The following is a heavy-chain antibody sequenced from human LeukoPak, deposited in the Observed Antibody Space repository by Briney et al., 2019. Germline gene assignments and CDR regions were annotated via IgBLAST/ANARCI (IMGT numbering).Heavy chain of an antibody. CDR3: ARVAARPLYYYYYMDV. Sequence: GGSLRLSCAASGFTFSSYAMHWVRQAPGKGLEWVAFIRYDGSDKYYADSVKGRFTISRDDSKNTLYLQMNSLRTEDTAVYYCARVAARPLYYYYYMDVWGKGTTVTVSS. CDR2: IRYDGSDK. D-gene: IGHD6-6*01. CDR1: GFTFSSYA. J-gene: IGHJ6*03. V-gene: IGHV3-30*02.